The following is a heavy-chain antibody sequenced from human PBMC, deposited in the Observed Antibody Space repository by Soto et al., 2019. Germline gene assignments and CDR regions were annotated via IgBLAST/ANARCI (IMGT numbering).Heavy chain of an antibody. V-gene: IGHV5-51*01. CDR2: IYPRDSYT. CDR3: ARHSPRGWELTQVFDY. CDR1: GYSFNTYW. D-gene: IGHD1-26*01. J-gene: IGHJ4*02. Sequence: WESLKISRKGAGYSFNTYWIGWVRQTPVNSLEWMGIIYPRDSYTRYSPSFQAQVTTSADKSIRTAYLKWSSLKASDTAMYYCARHSPRGWELTQVFDYWGQGTRVTVSS.